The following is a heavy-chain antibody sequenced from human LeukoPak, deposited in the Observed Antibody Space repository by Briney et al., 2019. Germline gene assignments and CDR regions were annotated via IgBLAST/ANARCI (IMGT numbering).Heavy chain of an antibody. Sequence: GGSLRLSCAASGFTFSSYAMSWVRQAPGKGLEWVSAISGSGGSTYYADSVKGRFTISRDNSKNTLYLQMNSLRAEDTAVYYCAKISPYDFWSGYYQGHFDYWGQETLVTVSS. CDR3: AKISPYDFWSGYYQGHFDY. CDR1: GFTFSSYA. D-gene: IGHD3-3*01. V-gene: IGHV3-23*01. J-gene: IGHJ4*02. CDR2: ISGSGGST.